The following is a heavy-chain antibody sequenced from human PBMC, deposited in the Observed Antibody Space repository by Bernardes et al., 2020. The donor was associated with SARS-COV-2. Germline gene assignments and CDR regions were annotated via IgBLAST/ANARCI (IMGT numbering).Heavy chain of an antibody. CDR2: MNPNSGNT. J-gene: IGHJ6*02. CDR3: ARGFDCGGDCYHPYYYYGMDV. CDR1: GYTFTSYD. D-gene: IGHD2-21*02. V-gene: IGHV1-8*01. Sequence: ASVKVSCKASGYTFTSYDINWVRQATGQGLEWMGWMNPNSGNTGYAQKFQGRVTMTRNTSISTAYMELSSLRSEDTAVYYCARGFDCGGDCYHPYYYYGMDVWGQGTTVTVSS.